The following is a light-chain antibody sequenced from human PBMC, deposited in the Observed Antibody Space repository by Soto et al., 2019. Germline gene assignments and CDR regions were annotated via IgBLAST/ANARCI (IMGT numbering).Light chain of an antibody. Sequence: QSALTQPPSASGSPGQSVTISCTGTSSDVGGYNSVSWYQHHPGKAPKLMIYEVSKRPSGVPDRFSGSKSANTASLTVSGLQAEDEADYYRSSYAGSNNYVFGTGTKLTV. J-gene: IGLJ1*01. V-gene: IGLV2-8*01. CDR2: EVS. CDR3: SSYAGSNNYV. CDR1: SSDVGGYNS.